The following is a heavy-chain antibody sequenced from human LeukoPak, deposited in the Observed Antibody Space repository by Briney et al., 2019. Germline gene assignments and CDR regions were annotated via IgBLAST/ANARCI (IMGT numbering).Heavy chain of an antibody. CDR1: GDSFTSYW. CDR3: ARGGGSGSYPFNWFDP. J-gene: IGHJ5*02. CDR2: IYPGDSDT. Sequence: GESLKISCKGSGDSFTSYWIGWVCQMPGKGLEWMGIIYPGDSDTRYSPSSQGQVTISAGKSISTAYLQWSSLKASDTAIDYCARGGGSGSYPFNWFDPWGQGTLVTVSS. V-gene: IGHV5-51*01. D-gene: IGHD1-26*01.